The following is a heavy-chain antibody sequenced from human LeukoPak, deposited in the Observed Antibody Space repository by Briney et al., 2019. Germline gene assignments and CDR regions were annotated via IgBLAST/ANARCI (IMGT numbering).Heavy chain of an antibody. Sequence: GGSLRLSCAASGFTFSSYGMHWVRQAPGKGLEWVAVISYDGSNKYYADSVKGRFTISRDSSKNTLYLQMNSLKTEDTAVYYCTTDISGYDLDDYFDYWGQGTLVTVSS. CDR1: GFTFSSYG. CDR2: ISYDGSNK. V-gene: IGHV3-30*03. D-gene: IGHD5-12*01. J-gene: IGHJ4*02. CDR3: TTDISGYDLDDYFDY.